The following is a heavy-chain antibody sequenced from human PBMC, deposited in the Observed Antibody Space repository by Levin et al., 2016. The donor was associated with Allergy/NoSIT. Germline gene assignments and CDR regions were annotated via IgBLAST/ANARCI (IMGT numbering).Heavy chain of an antibody. D-gene: IGHD1-26*01. J-gene: IGHJ4*02. Sequence: SETLSLTCTVSGGSISSYYWSWIRQPPGKGLEWIGYIYYSGSTTYYPSLKSRVTISVDTSKNQFSLKLSSVTAADTAVYYCARHRKWELELDYWGQGTLVTVSS. CDR3: ARHRKWELELDY. V-gene: IGHV4-59*08. CDR2: IYYSGST. CDR1: GGSISSYY.